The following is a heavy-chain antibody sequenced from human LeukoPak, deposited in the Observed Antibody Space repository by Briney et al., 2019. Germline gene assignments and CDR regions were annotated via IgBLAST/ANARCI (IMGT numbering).Heavy chain of an antibody. D-gene: IGHD5-18*01. V-gene: IGHV4-61*02. J-gene: IGHJ3*02. CDR1: GDSISSGDYY. CDR2: ISSSGST. CDR3: ARADTYPPYAFDI. Sequence: SETLSLTCTVSGDSISSGDYYWRWIRQPAGKGLEWIVRISSSGSTNYNPSLKSRVTISVDTSKNQFSLKLSSVTAADTAVYFCARADTYPPYAFDIWGQGTMVTVSS.